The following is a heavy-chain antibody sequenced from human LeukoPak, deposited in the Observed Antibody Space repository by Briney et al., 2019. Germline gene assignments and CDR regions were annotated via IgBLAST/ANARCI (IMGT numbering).Heavy chain of an antibody. CDR3: ATSLI. V-gene: IGHV3-48*02. D-gene: IGHD3-16*01. CDR1: GFTFSSHY. Sequence: GGSLRLSCVASGFTFSSHYMNWVRQGPGKGLECVSYISSSSSTIYYADSVKGRFTISRDNARNSLYLQMNSLRDEDTALYYCATSLIRGQGTLVTVSS. J-gene: IGHJ4*02. CDR2: ISSSSSTI.